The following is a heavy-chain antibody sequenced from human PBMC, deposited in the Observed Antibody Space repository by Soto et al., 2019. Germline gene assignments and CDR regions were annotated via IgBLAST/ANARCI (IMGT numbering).Heavy chain of an antibody. CDR3: AHSREYSYGLYYYYYGMDV. D-gene: IGHD5-18*01. Sequence: GSGPTLVNPTQTLTLTCTFSGFSLSASGVGVGWIRQPPGKALEWLALIYWNDDKRYSPSLKSRLTITKDTSKNQVVLTMTNMDPVDTATYYCAHSREYSYGLYYYYYGMDVWGQGTTVTVSS. J-gene: IGHJ6*02. V-gene: IGHV2-5*01. CDR2: IYWNDDK. CDR1: GFSLSASGVG.